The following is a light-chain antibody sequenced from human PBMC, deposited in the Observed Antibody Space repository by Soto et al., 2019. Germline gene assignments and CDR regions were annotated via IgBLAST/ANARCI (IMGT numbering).Light chain of an antibody. CDR1: QSIGDY. CDR3: QQRSSWLT. Sequence: EIVLPQSPATLSLSPGERATLSCRASQSIGDYLAWYQHKPAQAPRLLIYDASKRATGIPARFNGSGSGTDFTLTISSLEPEDFAVYYCQQRSSWLTFGGGTKVDI. CDR2: DAS. V-gene: IGKV3-11*01. J-gene: IGKJ4*01.